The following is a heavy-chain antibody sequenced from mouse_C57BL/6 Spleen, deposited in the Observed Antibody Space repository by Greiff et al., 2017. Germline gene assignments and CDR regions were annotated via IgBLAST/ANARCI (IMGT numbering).Heavy chain of an antibody. Sequence: VQLQQSGAELVKPGASVKISCKASGYAFSSYWMNWVKQRPGKGLEWNGQIYPGDGDTNYNGKFKGKATLTADKSSSTAYMQLSSLTSEDAAVYFCGRSGPMDYWGQGTSVTVSS. V-gene: IGHV1-80*01. CDR3: GRSGPMDY. CDR2: IYPGDGDT. D-gene: IGHD3-1*01. CDR1: GYAFSSYW. J-gene: IGHJ4*01.